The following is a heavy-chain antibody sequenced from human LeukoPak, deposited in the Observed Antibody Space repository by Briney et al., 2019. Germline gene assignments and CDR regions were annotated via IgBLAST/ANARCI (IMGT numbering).Heavy chain of an antibody. V-gene: IGHV3-33*08. CDR2: IWYDGSNK. CDR1: GFTFSSYG. Sequence: PGGSLRLSCAASGFTFSSYGMHWVRQAPGKGLEWVAVIWYDGSNKYYADSVKGRFTISRDNSKNTLYLQMNSLRAEDTAVYYCAKGYDYGDSNVETGFDPWGQGTLVTVSS. CDR3: AKGYDYGDSNVETGFDP. D-gene: IGHD4-17*01. J-gene: IGHJ5*02.